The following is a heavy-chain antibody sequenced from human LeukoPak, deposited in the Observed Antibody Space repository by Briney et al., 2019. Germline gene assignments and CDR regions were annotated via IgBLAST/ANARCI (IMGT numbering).Heavy chain of an antibody. D-gene: IGHD6-13*01. V-gene: IGHV3-7*01. CDR2: IKQDGGEK. CDR3: ARDGTAAGLYFDL. CDR1: GFTFSSYW. Sequence: GGSLRLSCAVSGFTFSSYWMNWVRQAPGKGLEWVASIKQDGGEKSYVDSVKGRFTISRDNAKNSLYLQMSSLRAEDTAVYYCARDGTAAGLYFDLWGQGTLVTVSS. J-gene: IGHJ4*01.